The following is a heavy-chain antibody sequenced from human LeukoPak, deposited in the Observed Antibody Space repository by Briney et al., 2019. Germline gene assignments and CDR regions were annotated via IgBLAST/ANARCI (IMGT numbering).Heavy chain of an antibody. CDR1: GGSITNNNYY. Sequence: SETLSLTCTVSGGSITNNNYYWDWIRQPPGKGLEWIGDLYYSGSTHYNPSLKSRVTISVDTSKNQFSLKLSSVTAADTAVYYCARVSSGSGFYYGMDVWGQGTTVTVSS. D-gene: IGHD3-10*01. V-gene: IGHV4-39*07. CDR3: ARVSSGSGFYYGMDV. J-gene: IGHJ6*02. CDR2: LYYSGST.